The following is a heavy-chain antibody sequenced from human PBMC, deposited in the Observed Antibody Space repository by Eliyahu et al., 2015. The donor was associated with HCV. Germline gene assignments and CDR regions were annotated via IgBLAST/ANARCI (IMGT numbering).Heavy chain of an antibody. Sequence: QVQLQESGPGLVKPSETLSLTCTVSGGSISSYXXNWXRQPPXXGLEWIGYIYSSGSTNYNPSLKSRVTISIDTSKNQFSLNLSAVTAADAAIYYCTRARVPGRDLAFTYYFGSGTYTVDAFDIWGQGTLVTVSS. V-gene: IGHV4-59*01. CDR2: IYSSGST. CDR3: TRARVPGRDLAFTYYFGSGTYTVDAFDI. CDR1: GGSISSYX. J-gene: IGHJ3*02. D-gene: IGHD3-10*01.